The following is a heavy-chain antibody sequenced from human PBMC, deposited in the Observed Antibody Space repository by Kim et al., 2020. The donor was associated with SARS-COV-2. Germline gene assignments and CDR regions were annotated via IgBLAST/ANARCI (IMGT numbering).Heavy chain of an antibody. V-gene: IGHV3-30*18. CDR3: AKDPAVFGRWSGRTYYFDY. CDR2: ISYDGSNK. CDR1: GFTFSSYG. D-gene: IGHD1-26*01. J-gene: IGHJ4*02. Sequence: GGSLRLSCAASGFTFSSYGMHWVRQAPGKGLEWVAVISYDGSNKYYADSVKGRFTISRDNSKNTLYLQMNSLRAEDTAVYYCAKDPAVFGRWSGRTYYFDYWGQGTLVTVSS.